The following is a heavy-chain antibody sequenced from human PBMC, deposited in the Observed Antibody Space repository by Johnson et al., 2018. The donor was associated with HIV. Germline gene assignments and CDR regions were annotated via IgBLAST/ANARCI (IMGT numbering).Heavy chain of an antibody. J-gene: IGHJ3*02. CDR3: ARVHGGATRAKGAFDI. V-gene: IGHV3-66*02. CDR1: GFIVSSKY. Sequence: EVQLVESGGGLVQPGGSLRLSCAASGFIVSSKYMTWFRQAPGKGLEWVSVLYADGRTYYADSVKGRLTVSSDYSENTLYLQMNSLRAEDTAVYYCARVHGGATRAKGAFDIWGQGTMVTVSS. CDR2: LYADGRT. D-gene: IGHD1-26*01.